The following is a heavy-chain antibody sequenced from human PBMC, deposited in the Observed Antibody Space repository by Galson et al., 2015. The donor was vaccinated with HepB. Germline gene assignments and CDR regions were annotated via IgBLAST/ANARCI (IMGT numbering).Heavy chain of an antibody. Sequence: SVKVSCKASGYTFTSYGISWVRQAPGQGLEWMGWISAYNGNTNYAQKLQGRVTMTTDTSTSTAYMELRSLRSDDTAVYYCARVSTMVRGVIIIFYYYGMDVWGQGTTVTVSS. D-gene: IGHD3-10*01. CDR2: ISAYNGNT. J-gene: IGHJ6*02. CDR3: ARVSTMVRGVIIIFYYYGMDV. CDR1: GYTFTSYG. V-gene: IGHV1-18*01.